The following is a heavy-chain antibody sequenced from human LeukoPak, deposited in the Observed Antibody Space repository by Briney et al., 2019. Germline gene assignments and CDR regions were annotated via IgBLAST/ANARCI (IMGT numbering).Heavy chain of an antibody. J-gene: IGHJ4*02. D-gene: IGHD1-1*01. CDR3: AGDADVDLDWIALEY. Sequence: PGGSLRLSCAVSGLTVSSAYMSWVRQAPGKGLGWVSVIYSGGSRNYADSVRGRFTISRDMSKNTLSLEMNSLRAEDTAVYYCAGDADVDLDWIALEYWGQGTLVTVSS. V-gene: IGHV3-66*01. CDR1: GLTVSSAY. CDR2: IYSGGSR.